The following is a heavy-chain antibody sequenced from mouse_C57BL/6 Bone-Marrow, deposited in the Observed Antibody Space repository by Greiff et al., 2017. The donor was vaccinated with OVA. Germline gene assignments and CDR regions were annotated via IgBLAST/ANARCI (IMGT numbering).Heavy chain of an antibody. Sequence: VKVEESGPGLVQPSQSLSITCTVSGFSLTSYGVHWVRQSPGKGLEWLGVIWSGGSTDYNAAFISRLSISKDNSKSQVFFKMNSLQADDTAIYYCARKGDYGSSYVGFDYWGQGTTLTVSS. V-gene: IGHV2-2*01. D-gene: IGHD1-1*01. CDR2: IWSGGST. J-gene: IGHJ2*01. CDR3: ARKGDYGSSYVGFDY. CDR1: GFSLTSYG.